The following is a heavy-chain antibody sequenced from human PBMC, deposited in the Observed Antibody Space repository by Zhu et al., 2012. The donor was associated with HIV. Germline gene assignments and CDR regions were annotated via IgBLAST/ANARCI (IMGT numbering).Heavy chain of an antibody. V-gene: IGHV4-39*01. CDR3: ASAGSYYYGSGSYQRDLDDAFDI. D-gene: IGHD3-10*01. Sequence: QVQLQESGPGLVKPSETLSLTCTVSGGSISSSSYYWGWIRQPPGKGLEWIGSIYYSGSTYYNPSLKSRVTISVDTSKNQFSLKLSSVTAADTAVYYCASAGSYYYGSGSYQRDLDDAFDIRGQGTMVTVSS. CDR1: GGSISSSSYY. J-gene: IGHJ3*02. CDR2: IYYSGST.